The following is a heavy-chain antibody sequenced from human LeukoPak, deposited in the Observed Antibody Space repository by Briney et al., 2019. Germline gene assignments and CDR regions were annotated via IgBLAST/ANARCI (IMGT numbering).Heavy chain of an antibody. CDR2: ISYDGSNK. CDR1: GXTFSSYG. CDR3: ARDTFDY. J-gene: IGHJ4*02. V-gene: IGHV3-30*03. Sequence: GGSLRLSCAASGXTFSSYGMHWVRQAPGKGLEWVAVISYDGSNKYYADSVKGRFTISRDNAKNSLYLQMNSLRAEDTAFYYCARDTFDYWGQGTLVTVSS.